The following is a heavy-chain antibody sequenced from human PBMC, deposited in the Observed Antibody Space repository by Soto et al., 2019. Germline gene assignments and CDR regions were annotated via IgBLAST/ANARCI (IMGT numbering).Heavy chain of an antibody. CDR2: INAGNGNT. J-gene: IGHJ4*02. CDR3: ARAVAVPADFDY. V-gene: IGHV1-3*05. CDR1: GYTFTGYA. Sequence: QVQLVQSGAEEKKPGASVKVSCKASGYTFTGYAMHWVRQAPGQRLEWMGWINAGNGNTKYSQQFQGRVTITRDTSASTAYMELRSLRSEDTAVYYCARAVAVPADFDYWGQGTLVTVSS. D-gene: IGHD6-19*01.